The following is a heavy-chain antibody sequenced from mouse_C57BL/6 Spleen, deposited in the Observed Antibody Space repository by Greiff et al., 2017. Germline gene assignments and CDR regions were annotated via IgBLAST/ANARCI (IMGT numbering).Heavy chain of an antibody. CDR3: ARRISY. Sequence: VQLKQSGPELVKPGASVKISCKASGYSFTGYYMNWVKQSPEKSLEWIGEINPSTGGTTYNQKFKAKATLTVDKSSSTAYMQLKSLTSEDSAVYYCARRISYWGQGTTLTVSS. CDR2: INPSTGGT. V-gene: IGHV1-42*01. CDR1: GYSFTGYY. J-gene: IGHJ2*01.